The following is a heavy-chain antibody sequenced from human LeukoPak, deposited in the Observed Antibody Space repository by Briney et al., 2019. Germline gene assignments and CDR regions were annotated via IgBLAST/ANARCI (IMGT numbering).Heavy chain of an antibody. J-gene: IGHJ6*03. CDR2: ISSNGGST. D-gene: IGHD1-20*01. Sequence: PGGSLRLSCAASGFTFSSYAMHWVRQAPGKGLEYVSAISSNGGSTYYANSVKGRFTISRDNSKNTLYLQMNSLRAEDTAVYYCAKNNWNGYMDVWGKGTTVTVSS. CDR3: AKNNWNGYMDV. V-gene: IGHV3-64*01. CDR1: GFTFSSYA.